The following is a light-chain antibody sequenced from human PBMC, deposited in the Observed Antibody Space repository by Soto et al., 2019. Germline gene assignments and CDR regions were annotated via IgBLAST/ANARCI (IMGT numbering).Light chain of an antibody. CDR2: GAS. V-gene: IGKV3-15*01. Sequence: VMTQSPATLSVSPGERATLSCWASETVATNLAWYQQKPGQAPRLIISGASTRATGIPARFSGRGSGTEFTLTISSLQSEDFAVYYCHQYHYWWTFGQGTKVDIK. CDR3: HQYHYWWT. J-gene: IGKJ1*01. CDR1: ETVATN.